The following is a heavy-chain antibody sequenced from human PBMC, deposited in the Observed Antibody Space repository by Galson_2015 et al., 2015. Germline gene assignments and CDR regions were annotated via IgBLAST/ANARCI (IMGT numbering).Heavy chain of an antibody. J-gene: IGHJ3*02. V-gene: IGHV4-59*01. CDR1: VGSISSYL. D-gene: IGHD3-22*01. CDR3: AREAPNNYYDSSGYYSLAFDI. CDR2: IYYSGST. Sequence: ETLSLTCTVSVGSISSYLWCWSRPPRGGGVGGIWNIYYSGSTNYNPSLKGRVTISVDTSKNQFSLKLSSVTAADTAVYYCAREAPNNYYDSSGYYSLAFDIWGQGTMVTVSS.